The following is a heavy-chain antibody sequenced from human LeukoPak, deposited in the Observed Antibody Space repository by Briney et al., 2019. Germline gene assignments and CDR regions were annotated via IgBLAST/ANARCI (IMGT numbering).Heavy chain of an antibody. CDR1: GFTFSSYA. Sequence: GGSLRLSCAASGFTFSSYAMSWVRQAPGKGLEWVSAISGSGGSTYYADSVKGRFTISRDNAKNSLYLQMNSLRAEDTAVYYCARDGELGSPADAFDIWGQGTMVTVSS. J-gene: IGHJ3*02. CDR3: ARDGELGSPADAFDI. V-gene: IGHV3-23*01. CDR2: ISGSGGST. D-gene: IGHD1-26*01.